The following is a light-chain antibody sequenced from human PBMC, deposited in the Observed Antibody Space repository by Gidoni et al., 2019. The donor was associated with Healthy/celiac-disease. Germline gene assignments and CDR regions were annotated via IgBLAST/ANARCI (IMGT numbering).Light chain of an antibody. J-gene: IGLJ2*01. V-gene: IGLV2-14*01. CDR3: SSYTSSSTFVV. CDR2: EVS. Sequence: QSALTPPASVSGSPGQSITISCTGTSSDVGVYNYVSWYQQHPGKAPKLMIYEVSNRPSGVSNRFSGSKSGNTASLTISGLQAEDEADYYCSSYTSSSTFVVFGGGTKLTVL. CDR1: SSDVGVYNY.